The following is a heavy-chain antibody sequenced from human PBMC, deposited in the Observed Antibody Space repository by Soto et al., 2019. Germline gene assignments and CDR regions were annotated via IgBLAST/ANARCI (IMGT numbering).Heavy chain of an antibody. CDR1: GFSLSTSGMC. CDR2: IDWDDDK. J-gene: IGHJ4*02. V-gene: IGHV2-70*01. CDR3: ARIPRYYGSGSYIFDS. Sequence: SGPTLVNPTQTLTLTCTFSGFSLSTSGMCVSWIRQPPGKALEWLALIDWDDDKYYSTSLKTRLTISKDTSKNQVVLTMTNMDPVDTATYYCARIPRYYGSGSYIFDSWGQGTLVTVSS. D-gene: IGHD3-10*01.